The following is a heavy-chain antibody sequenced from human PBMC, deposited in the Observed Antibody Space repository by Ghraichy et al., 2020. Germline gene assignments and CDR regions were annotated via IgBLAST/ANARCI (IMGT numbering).Heavy chain of an antibody. V-gene: IGHV4-39*01. J-gene: IGHJ4*02. CDR1: GGSISSSDYY. CDR2: IYYNGVT. Sequence: SQTLSLTCTVSGGSISSSDYYWGWARQPPGKGLEWIASIYYNGVTYYNPSLNNRATISVETSKSQFSLKLDSVAAADTAVYFCARSWGSSWYWGYWGQGILVTVSS. CDR3: ARSWGSSWYWGY. D-gene: IGHD3-22*01.